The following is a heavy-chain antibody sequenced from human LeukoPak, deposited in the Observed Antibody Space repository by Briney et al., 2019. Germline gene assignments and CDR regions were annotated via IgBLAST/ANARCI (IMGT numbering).Heavy chain of an antibody. CDR1: GGTFSSYA. CDR2: IIPIFGTA. CDR3: ARGEFPTVTSEHYFDY. D-gene: IGHD4-17*01. J-gene: IGHJ4*02. V-gene: IGHV1-69*01. Sequence: SVKVSCKASGGTFSSYAISWVRQAPGQGLEWMGGIIPIFGTANYAQKFQGRVTITADESTSTAYMELSSLRSEDTAVYYCARGEFPTVTSEHYFDYWGQGTLVTVSS.